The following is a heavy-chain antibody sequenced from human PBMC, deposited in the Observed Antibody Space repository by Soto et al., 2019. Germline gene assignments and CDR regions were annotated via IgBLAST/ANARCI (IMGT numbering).Heavy chain of an antibody. CDR2: ISPYNYNT. Sequence: ASVXVSFKASCDTFTIAGIIFFLQAPGQGLEWMGWISPYNYNTNYAQKFQGRVIMTTDTSDTSTSTVFMELRSLRSDDTAMYYCASDAYSRQDHIEYRGQRTLVNVYS. CDR1: CDTFTIAG. J-gene: IGHJ4*02. CDR3: ASDAYSRQDHIEY. D-gene: IGHD6-13*01. V-gene: IGHV1-18*01.